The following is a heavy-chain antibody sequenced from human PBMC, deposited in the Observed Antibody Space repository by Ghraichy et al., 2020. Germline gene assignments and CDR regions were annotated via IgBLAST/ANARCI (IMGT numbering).Heavy chain of an antibody. J-gene: IGHJ5*02. V-gene: IGHV4-39*01. CDR3: ARNPLFGEISDWFDT. Sequence: SETLSLTCTVSGGSISSSSYYWGWIRQSPGKGLEWIGSIYYSGKTYYNPSLKSRVTISVDTSKNQFSLKLSFVTAADTALYYCARNPLFGEISDWFDTWGQGTLVTVSS. D-gene: IGHD3-10*01. CDR1: GGSISSSSYY. CDR2: IYYSGKT.